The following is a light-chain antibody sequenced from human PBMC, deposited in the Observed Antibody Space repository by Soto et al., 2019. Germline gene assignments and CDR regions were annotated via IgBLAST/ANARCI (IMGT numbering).Light chain of an antibody. V-gene: IGKV1-5*01. CDR3: QQYNSDPYT. Sequence: DIRMTQSPSTLSASVGDRVTISCRASQPISNWVAWYQQKPGRAPKLLISDSSNLETGVPPRFSGTGSGTQYTLIISGLQPDDSATYYCQQYNSDPYTFGQGTKVDIK. CDR1: QPISNW. CDR2: DSS. J-gene: IGKJ2*01.